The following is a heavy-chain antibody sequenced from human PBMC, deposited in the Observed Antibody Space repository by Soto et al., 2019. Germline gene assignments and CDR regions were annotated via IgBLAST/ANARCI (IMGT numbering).Heavy chain of an antibody. CDR3: ARARTAMASFDY. CDR2: INPNSGGT. J-gene: IGHJ4*02. V-gene: IGHV1-2*02. D-gene: IGHD5-18*01. Sequence: RASVKVSCKASGYTFTGYYMHCVRQAPGQVLEWMGWINPNSGGTNYAQKFQGRVTMTRDTSISTAYMELSRLRSDDTAVYYCARARTAMASFDYWGQGTLVTVSS. CDR1: GYTFTGYY.